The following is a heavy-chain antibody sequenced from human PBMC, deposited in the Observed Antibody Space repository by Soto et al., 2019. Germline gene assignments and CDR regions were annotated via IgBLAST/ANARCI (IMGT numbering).Heavy chain of an antibody. Sequence: PSPTLSLTCVISGDSVSSNGACWNWIRQSPSRGLQWLGRIHYRSKWFHDYAASVESRMAINPDTSRNQFSLQLNYVTPEDTAVYYGARVHCSAGSCLDGLDFWGQGTTVTVSS. D-gene: IGHD2-15*01. CDR2: IHYRSKWFH. V-gene: IGHV6-1*01. J-gene: IGHJ6*02. CDR3: ARVHCSAGSCLDGLDF. CDR1: GDSVSSNGAC.